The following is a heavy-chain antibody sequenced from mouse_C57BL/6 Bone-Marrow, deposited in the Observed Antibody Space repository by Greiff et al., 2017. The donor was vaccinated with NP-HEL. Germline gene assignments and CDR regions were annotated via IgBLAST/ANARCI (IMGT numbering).Heavy chain of an antibody. D-gene: IGHD4-1*01. J-gene: IGHJ2*01. CDR3: ARSLTGLDY. Sequence: VQLQQSGPELVKPGASVKMSCKASGYTFTDYNMHWVKQSHGKSLEWIGYINPNNGGTSYNQKFKGKATLTVNKSSSTAYMELRSLTSEVTAVYYGARSLTGLDYWGQGTTLTVSS. CDR2: INPNNGGT. V-gene: IGHV1-22*01. CDR1: GYTFTDYN.